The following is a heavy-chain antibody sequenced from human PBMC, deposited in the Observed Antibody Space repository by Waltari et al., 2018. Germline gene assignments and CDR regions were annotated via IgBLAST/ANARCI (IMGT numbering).Heavy chain of an antibody. J-gene: IGHJ5*02. CDR1: GGTFSSYA. D-gene: IGHD6-19*01. CDR2: IIPIFGTA. V-gene: IGHV1-69*06. CDR3: ARERDGGSGWYAGEKPPGNMSDP. Sequence: QVQLVQSGAEVKKPGSSVKVSCKASGGTFSSYAISWVRQAPGQGLEWMGGIIPIFGTANYAQKFQGRVTITAEKSTRTAYMELSSLRSEDTAVYYCARERDGGSGWYAGEKPPGNMSDPWGQGTLVTVSS.